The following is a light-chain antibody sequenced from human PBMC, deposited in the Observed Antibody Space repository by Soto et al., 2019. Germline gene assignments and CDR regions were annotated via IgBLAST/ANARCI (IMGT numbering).Light chain of an antibody. CDR1: SSDVGGYNY. CDR2: EVS. CDR3: ISYTSSSTWV. J-gene: IGLJ3*02. V-gene: IGLV2-14*01. Sequence: QSALTQPASVSGSPGQSITISCTGTSSDVGGYNYVSWYQQHPGTAPKLMIYEVSNRPSGVSDRFSGSRSGNTASLTISGLQAEDESDYYCISYTSSSTWVFGGGTK.